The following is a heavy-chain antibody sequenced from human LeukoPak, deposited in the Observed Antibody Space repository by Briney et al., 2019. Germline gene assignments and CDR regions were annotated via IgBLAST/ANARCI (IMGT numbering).Heavy chain of an antibody. CDR1: GGTFSSYA. Sequence: SVKVSCKASGGTFSSYAISWVRQAPGQGLEWMGGIIPIFGTANYAQKFQGRVTIIADESTSTAYMELSSLRSEDTAVYYCACNYGGYPALFDYWGQGTLVTVSS. D-gene: IGHD4-17*01. J-gene: IGHJ4*02. CDR2: IIPIFGTA. CDR3: ACNYGGYPALFDY. V-gene: IGHV1-69*13.